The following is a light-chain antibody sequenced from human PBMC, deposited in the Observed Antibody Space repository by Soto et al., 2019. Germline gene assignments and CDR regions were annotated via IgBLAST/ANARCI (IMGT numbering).Light chain of an antibody. Sequence: IEMTPSPSSLSASVVDTVTITCQASQDISNYLNWYQQKPGKAPKLLIYDASNLETGVPSRFSGSGSGTDFTFTISSLQPEDIATYYCQQYDNLPLTFGGGTKVDIK. CDR3: QQYDNLPLT. CDR1: QDISNY. J-gene: IGKJ4*01. V-gene: IGKV1-33*01. CDR2: DAS.